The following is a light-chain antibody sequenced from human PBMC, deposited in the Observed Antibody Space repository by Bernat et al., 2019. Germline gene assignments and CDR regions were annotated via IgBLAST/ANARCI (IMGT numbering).Light chain of an antibody. V-gene: IGKV1-9*01. CDR3: QHLNNFPIT. CDR2: GAS. J-gene: IGKJ5*01. Sequence: DIQLTQSPSFLSASVGDRVTISCRASQVIGIYLAWYQQKPGKAPNLLIYGASTLQSGVPSRFSGSGSGTEFTLTISSLQPEDLGTYYCQHLNNFPITFGPGTRLDIK. CDR1: QVIGIY.